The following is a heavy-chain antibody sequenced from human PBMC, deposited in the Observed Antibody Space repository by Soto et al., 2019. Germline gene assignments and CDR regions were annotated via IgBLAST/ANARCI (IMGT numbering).Heavy chain of an antibody. J-gene: IGHJ4*02. D-gene: IGHD3-22*01. V-gene: IGHV4-31*03. CDR3: ARSGYYDSSGYYYNVGNLIRFDY. CDR1: GGSISSGGYY. CDR2: IYYSGST. Sequence: SETLSLTCTVSGGSISSGGYYWSWIRQHPGKGLEWIGYIYYSGSTYYNPSLKSRVTISVDTSKNQFSLKLSSVTAADTAVYYCARSGYYDSSGYYYNVGNLIRFDYWGQGTLVTVSS.